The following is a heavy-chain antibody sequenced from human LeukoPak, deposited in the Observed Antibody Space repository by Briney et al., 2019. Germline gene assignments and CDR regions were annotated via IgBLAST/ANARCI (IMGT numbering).Heavy chain of an antibody. J-gene: IGHJ6*04. Sequence: SETLSLTCTVSGGSISTYYWSWIRQPPGKGLEWIGYIYYSGSTNYNPSLKSRVTISVDTSKNQLSLKLSSVTAADTAVYYCARDSITMVRGVQTFYYYYGMDVWGKGTTVTVSS. CDR3: ARDSITMVRGVQTFYYYYGMDV. CDR1: GGSISTYY. CDR2: IYYSGST. D-gene: IGHD3-10*01. V-gene: IGHV4-59*01.